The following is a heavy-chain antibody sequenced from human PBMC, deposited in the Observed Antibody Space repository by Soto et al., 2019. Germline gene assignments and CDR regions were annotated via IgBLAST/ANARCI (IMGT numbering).Heavy chain of an antibody. CDR3: AREGRYGDYLDY. CDR2: INAGNGDT. D-gene: IGHD4-17*01. J-gene: IGHJ4*02. V-gene: IGHV1-3*01. Sequence: ASVKVSCKASGYTFTSYAIHWVRQAPGQRLEWMGWINAGNGDTKYSQNFQDRVTITRDTSASTAYIELSRLRSEDTAVYYCAREGRYGDYLDYWGQGTLVTVSS. CDR1: GYTFTSYA.